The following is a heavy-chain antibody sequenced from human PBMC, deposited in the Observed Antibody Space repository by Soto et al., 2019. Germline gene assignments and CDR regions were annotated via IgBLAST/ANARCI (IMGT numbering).Heavy chain of an antibody. Sequence: PGGSLRLSCAASGFTFSSYAMSWVRQAPGKGLEWVSAISGSGGSTHYADSVKGRFTISRDNSKNTLYLQMNSLRAEDTAVYYCAKVSSRPCSGGSCYSGWFDPWGQGTLVTVSS. D-gene: IGHD2-15*01. CDR1: GFTFSSYA. J-gene: IGHJ5*02. CDR3: AKVSSRPCSGGSCYSGWFDP. V-gene: IGHV3-23*01. CDR2: ISGSGGST.